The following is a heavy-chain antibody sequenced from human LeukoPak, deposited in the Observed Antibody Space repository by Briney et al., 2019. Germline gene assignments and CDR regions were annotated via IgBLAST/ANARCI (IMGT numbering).Heavy chain of an antibody. CDR1: GYTFTSYG. CDR2: ISAYNGNT. J-gene: IGHJ4*02. V-gene: IGHV1-18*01. D-gene: IGHD3-3*01. CDR3: ARDPSPITIFGVVIISLDY. Sequence: WASVKVSCKASGYTFTSYGISWVRQAPGQGLEWMGWISAYNGNTNYAQKLQGRVTTTTDTSTSTAYMELRSLRSDDTAVYYCARDPSPITIFGVVIISLDYWGQGTLVTVSS.